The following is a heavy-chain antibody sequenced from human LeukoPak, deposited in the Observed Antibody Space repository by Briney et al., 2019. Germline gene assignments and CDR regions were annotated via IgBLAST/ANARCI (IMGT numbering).Heavy chain of an antibody. CDR3: AREQLPERYFDL. Sequence: GGSLRLSCAASGFILSRYSMNWVRQAPGKGLEWVSSISSSTTDIDYADSMKGRFTISRDNTKNSLFLQMNSLGAEDTAVYYCAREQLPERYFDLWGRGTLVTVSS. J-gene: IGHJ2*01. V-gene: IGHV3-21*01. D-gene: IGHD1-14*01. CDR2: ISSSTTDI. CDR1: GFILSRYS.